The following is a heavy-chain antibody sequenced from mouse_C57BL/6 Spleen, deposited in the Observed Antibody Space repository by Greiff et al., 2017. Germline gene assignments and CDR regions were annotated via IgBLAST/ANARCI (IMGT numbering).Heavy chain of an antibody. CDR3: ARPHYYGNPYYFDY. D-gene: IGHD2-1*01. CDR1: GYTFTSYW. CDR2: IHPNSGST. V-gene: IGHV1-64*01. Sequence: QVQLQQSGAELVKPGASVKLSCKASGYTFTSYWMHWVKQRPGQGLEWIGMIHPNSGSTNYNEKFKSKATLTVDKSSSTAYMQLSSLTSEDSAVYYCARPHYYGNPYYFDYWGQGTTLTVSS. J-gene: IGHJ2*01.